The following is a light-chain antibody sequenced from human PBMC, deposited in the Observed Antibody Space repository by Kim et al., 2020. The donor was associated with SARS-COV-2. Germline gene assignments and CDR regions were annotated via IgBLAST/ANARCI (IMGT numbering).Light chain of an antibody. J-gene: IGKJ5*01. CDR3: QQYGGAPPVT. CDR1: QSVSGNY. CDR2: GAS. Sequence: PGERATLSCRASQSVSGNYLAYYQKQPGQAPRLLIYGASARATGTPDRCSGRGAGKDFTLTITRLEADDFGMYFCQQYGGAPPVTFGPGTRLEIK. V-gene: IGKV3-20*01.